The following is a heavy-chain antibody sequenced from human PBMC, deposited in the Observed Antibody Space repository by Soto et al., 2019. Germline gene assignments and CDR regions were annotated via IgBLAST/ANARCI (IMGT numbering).Heavy chain of an antibody. CDR1: EFTFSSYA. Sequence: GGSLRLSCAASEFTFSSYAMSWVRQAPGKGLEWVSVIYSGGSTYYADSVKGRFTISRDNSKNTLYLQMNSLRAEDTAVYYCARDPDYYGMDVWGQGTTVTVSS. CDR3: ARDPDYYGMDV. V-gene: IGHV3-53*01. J-gene: IGHJ6*02. CDR2: IYSGGST.